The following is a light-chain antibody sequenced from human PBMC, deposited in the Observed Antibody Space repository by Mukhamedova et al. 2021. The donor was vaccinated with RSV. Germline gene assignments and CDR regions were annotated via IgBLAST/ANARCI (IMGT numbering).Light chain of an antibody. CDR1: SSDVGDYNY. V-gene: IGLV2-14*01. CDR2: EVS. CDR3: SSYTSSSTPLV. J-gene: IGLJ1*01. Sequence: GTSSDVGDYNYVSWYQQYPGKAPKLIIYEVSNRPSGVSNRFSGSKSGNTATLTVSGLQAEDESYYYCSSYTSSSTPLVFGTGTKVT.